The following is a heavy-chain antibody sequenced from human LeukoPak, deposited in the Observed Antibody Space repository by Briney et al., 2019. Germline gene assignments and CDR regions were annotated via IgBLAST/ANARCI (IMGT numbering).Heavy chain of an antibody. CDR2: ISNSSRYI. Sequence: GGSLRLSCAASGCSFSRCSMKWVGPPPAREVEGLLSISNSSRYIYYAPSLKGRFTISRDNAKNPLYLQLNTLRAVDTAVYYGARDLGWEPELAETAYGDYPGWHYWGQGTLVTVSS. CDR3: ARDLGWEPELAETAYGDYPGWHY. CDR1: GCSFSRCS. V-gene: IGHV3-21*01. J-gene: IGHJ4*02. D-gene: IGHD4-17*01.